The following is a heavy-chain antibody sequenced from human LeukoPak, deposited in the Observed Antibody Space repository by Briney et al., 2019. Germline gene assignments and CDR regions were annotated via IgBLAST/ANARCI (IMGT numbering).Heavy chain of an antibody. Sequence: SETLSLTCTVSGGSIRSSYYYWGWIRQPPGKGLEWIGSIYDSGSTYYNPSLKSRVTISVDRSKNQFSLKLSSVTAADTAVYYCAREIRTIGAFDIWGQGTMVTVSS. J-gene: IGHJ3*02. CDR3: AREIRTIGAFDI. CDR1: GGSIRSSYYY. D-gene: IGHD1-14*01. V-gene: IGHV4-39*07. CDR2: IYDSGST.